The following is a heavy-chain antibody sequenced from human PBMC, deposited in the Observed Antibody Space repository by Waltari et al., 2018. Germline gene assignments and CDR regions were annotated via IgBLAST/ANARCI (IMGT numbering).Heavy chain of an antibody. Sequence: QVQLQESGPGLVKPSETLSLTCTVSGGSTSTYYWSGVRQSPGKGLEWIGYIPYSGSSVYNPSLRSRVAISLDTPNNQFSLRLRSVTAADAAIYYCARADTSTSYFYYYMDVWGKGTTVTVSS. J-gene: IGHJ6*03. CDR1: GGSTSTYY. CDR3: ARADTSTSYFYYYMDV. V-gene: IGHV4-59*01. D-gene: IGHD1-26*01. CDR2: IPYSGSS.